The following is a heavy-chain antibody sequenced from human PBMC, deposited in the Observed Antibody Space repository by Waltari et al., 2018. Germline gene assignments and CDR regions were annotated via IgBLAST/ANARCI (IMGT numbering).Heavy chain of an antibody. V-gene: IGHV1-18*04. J-gene: IGHJ3*02. D-gene: IGHD4-4*01. CDR2: ISGYNGNT. Sequence: QVQLVQSGAEVKKPGASVKVSCKAPIYTFTSLGFSWVRQAPGQGLEWMGWISGYNGNTNYEQKFQGRVTMTTDTSTATVYMELRSLRSDDTAVYYCAREGLQLAAFDIWGQGTMVTVSS. CDR3: AREGLQLAAFDI. CDR1: IYTFTSLG.